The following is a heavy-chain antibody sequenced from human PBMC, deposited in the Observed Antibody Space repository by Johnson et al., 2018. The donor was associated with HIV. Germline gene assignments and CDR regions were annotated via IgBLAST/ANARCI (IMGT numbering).Heavy chain of an antibody. Sequence: VQLVESGGGLVQRGGSLRLSCAAYGFTFSSYAMTWVRQAPGKGVEWVSAISGSGDSTYYADSAQGRFTISRANSKNTLYLQMKSLSAEDTAVYYCAKVRDYYDSSGYSYYDAFDIWGQGTMVTVSS. CDR1: GFTFSSYA. V-gene: IGHV3-23*04. D-gene: IGHD3-22*01. J-gene: IGHJ3*02. CDR3: AKVRDYYDSSGYSYYDAFDI. CDR2: ISGSGDST.